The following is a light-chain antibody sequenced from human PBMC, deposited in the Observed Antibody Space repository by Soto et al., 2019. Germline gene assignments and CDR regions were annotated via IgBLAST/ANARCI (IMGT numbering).Light chain of an antibody. CDR1: QGIGNY. V-gene: IGKV1-27*01. Sequence: DIQMTQSPSSLSASVGDRVTTTCRASQGIGNYLAWYQQKPGKAPKLLVYDASTLQLGVPSRFSGSGTGTHFTLTIDSLQPEDVATYFCQKYSGAPYTFGQGTKLEIK. CDR3: QKYSGAPYT. J-gene: IGKJ2*01. CDR2: DAS.